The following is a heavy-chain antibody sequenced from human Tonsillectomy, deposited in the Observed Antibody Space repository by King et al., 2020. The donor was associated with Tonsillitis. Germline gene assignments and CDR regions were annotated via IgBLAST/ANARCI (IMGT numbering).Heavy chain of an antibody. J-gene: IGHJ4*02. Sequence: VQLVESGGVVVQPGGSLRLSCAASGFNFDDYAMHWVRQAPGKGLEWVSLISWDGGSTYYADSVKGRFTISRDNSKNSVNLQMNSLRAEDTALYYCAKGGHCTNGVCYGLIDYWGQGTLVTVSS. CDR3: AKGGHCTNGVCYGLIDY. D-gene: IGHD2-8*01. V-gene: IGHV3-43D*03. CDR2: ISWDGGST. CDR1: GFNFDDYA.